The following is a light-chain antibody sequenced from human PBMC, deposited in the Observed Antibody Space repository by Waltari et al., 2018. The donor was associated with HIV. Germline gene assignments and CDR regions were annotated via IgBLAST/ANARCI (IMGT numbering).Light chain of an antibody. CDR3: AAWDDSLGGLWV. CDR1: NSNIGSNY. Sequence: QSVLTQPPSASGTPGQRVTISCSGNNSNIGSNYVYWYQHLPGTAPKLLIYRHDQRPSGVPYRFSASKSGTSASLAISGLRSEDEADYHCAAWDDSLGGLWVFGGGTKLTVL. CDR2: RHD. J-gene: IGLJ3*02. V-gene: IGLV1-47*01.